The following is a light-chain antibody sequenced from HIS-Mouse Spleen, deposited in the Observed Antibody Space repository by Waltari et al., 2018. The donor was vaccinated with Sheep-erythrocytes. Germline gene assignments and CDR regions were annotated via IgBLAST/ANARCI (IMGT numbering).Light chain of an antibody. CDR1: NLGDKY. CDR2: QDS. CDR3: QAWDSSTEV. J-gene: IGLJ2*01. V-gene: IGLV3-1*01. Sequence: SYELTQPPSVSVSPGQTASITCSGDNLGDKYACWYQQKPGQSPFLVIYQDSKRPSGIPERFSGSNSGNTATRTISGTQAMDEADYYCQAWDSSTEVFGGGTKLTVL.